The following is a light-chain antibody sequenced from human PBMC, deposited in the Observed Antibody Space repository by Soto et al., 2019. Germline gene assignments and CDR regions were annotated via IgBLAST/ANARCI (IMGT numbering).Light chain of an antibody. J-gene: IGLJ2*01. V-gene: IGLV2-14*01. CDR2: DVT. CDR3: TSYTTSSTLDVV. CDR1: SSDVGGYNY. Sequence: QSVLTQPASVSGSPGQSITISCTGTSSDVGGYNYVSRYQQHPGKAPKLMIYDVTNRPSGVSNRFSGSKSVNTASLTISGLQAEDEADYYGTSYTTSSTLDVVFGGGTKLTVL.